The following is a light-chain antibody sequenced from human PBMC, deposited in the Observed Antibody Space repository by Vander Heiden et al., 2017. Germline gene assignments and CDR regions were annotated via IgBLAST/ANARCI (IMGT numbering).Light chain of an antibody. CDR1: QSVSSSY. J-gene: IGKJ4*01. Sequence: EIVLTQSPRTLSLSPGERATLSCRASQSVSSSYLAWYQQKPGQAPRLLIYGASSRATGIPDRFSGSGSGTDFTLTISRLEPEDFAVYYCQQYGSSPPKLTFGGGTKVEIK. CDR2: GAS. V-gene: IGKV3-20*01. CDR3: QQYGSSPPKLT.